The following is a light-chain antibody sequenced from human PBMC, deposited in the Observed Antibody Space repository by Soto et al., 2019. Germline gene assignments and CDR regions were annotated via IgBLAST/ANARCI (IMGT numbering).Light chain of an antibody. CDR3: QQSYSTPK. Sequence: DIQMTQSPSSLSASVGDRVTITCRASQSISSYLNWYQQKPGKAPKLLIYAASSLQSGVPSRFSGSGSGTDFTFTISSLQPEDFATYYCQQSYSTPKFGQGTKV. J-gene: IGKJ1*01. CDR2: AAS. CDR1: QSISSY. V-gene: IGKV1-39*01.